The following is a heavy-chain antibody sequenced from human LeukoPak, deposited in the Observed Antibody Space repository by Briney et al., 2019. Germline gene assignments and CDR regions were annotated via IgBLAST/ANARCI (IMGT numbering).Heavy chain of an antibody. CDR3: AADAYDAFDI. V-gene: IGHV3-48*01. Sequence: PGGSLRLSCAASGFTFSSYSMNWVRQAPGKGLEWVSNISSSSSIIYYADSVKGRFTISRDNAKNSLYLQMNSLRAEDTAIYYCAADAYDAFDIWGQGTLVTVSS. CDR2: ISSSSSII. J-gene: IGHJ3*02. CDR1: GFTFSSYS.